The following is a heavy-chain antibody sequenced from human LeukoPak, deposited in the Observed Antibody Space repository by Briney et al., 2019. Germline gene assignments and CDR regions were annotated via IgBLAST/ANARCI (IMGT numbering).Heavy chain of an antibody. J-gene: IGHJ6*02. CDR1: GGSISSGSYY. CDR3: ARAGRYYYYYGMDV. CDR2: IYTSGST. Sequence: SETLSLTCTVSGGSISSGSYYWSWIRQPAGTGLEWLGRIYTSGSTNYNPSLKSRVTISVDTSKNQFSLKLSSVTAADTAVYYCARAGRYYYYYGMDVWGQGTTVTVSS. V-gene: IGHV4-61*02.